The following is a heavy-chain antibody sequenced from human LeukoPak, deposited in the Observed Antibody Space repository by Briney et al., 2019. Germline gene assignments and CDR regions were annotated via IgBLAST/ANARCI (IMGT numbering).Heavy chain of an antibody. CDR2: ISGSGGTT. J-gene: IGHJ3*02. D-gene: IGHD6-19*01. CDR1: GFTFNNYA. CDR3: AKDISAAVAGTDAFDI. Sequence: GGSLRLSCAASGFTFNNYAMNWVRQAPGKGLEWVSVISGSGGTTYYADSVKGRFTISRDNSKNSLYLQMNSLRTEDTALYYCAKDISAAVAGTDAFDIWGQGTMVTVSS. V-gene: IGHV3-43*02.